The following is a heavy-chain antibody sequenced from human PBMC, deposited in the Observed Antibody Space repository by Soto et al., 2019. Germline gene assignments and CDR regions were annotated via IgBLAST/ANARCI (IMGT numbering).Heavy chain of an antibody. CDR3: ARGGGVGVAGSAAFGM. D-gene: IGHD3-3*01. CDR1: GYPVTAYY. V-gene: IGHV1-2*02. CDR2: INPATGAA. Sequence: QLHLVQSGAVVKKPGASVTVSCSASGYPVTAYYMHWVRQAPGRGLEWMGGINPATGAAKYTQTFQGRVTVARDTATGTVFMGLSGMTSGDTAVFSCARGGGVGVAGSAAFGMWGQGTLVTVSS. J-gene: IGHJ3*02.